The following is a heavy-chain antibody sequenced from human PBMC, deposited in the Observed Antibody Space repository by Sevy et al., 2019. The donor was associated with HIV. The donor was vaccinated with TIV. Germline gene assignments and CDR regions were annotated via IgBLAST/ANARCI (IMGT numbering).Heavy chain of an antibody. CDR2: IYPDDSDT. D-gene: IGHD3-22*01. V-gene: IGHV5-51*01. CDR1: GYRFTSYW. CDR3: ARRGYYDSSGYYTYGMDV. Sequence: GESLKISCKGSGYRFTSYWIGWVRQMPGKGLEWMGIIYPDDSDTRYSPSFQGQVTISADKSITTAYLKWTSLKASDTAIYYCARRGYYDSSGYYTYGMDVWGQGTTVTVPS. J-gene: IGHJ6*02.